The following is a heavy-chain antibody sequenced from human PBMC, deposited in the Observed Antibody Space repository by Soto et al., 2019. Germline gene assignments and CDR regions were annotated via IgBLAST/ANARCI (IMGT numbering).Heavy chain of an antibody. Sequence: QVQLVQSGAEVKKPGSSVKVSCKASGGTFSSYAISWVRQAPGQGLEWMGGIIPIFGTANYAQKFQGRGRITADESTSNPYSQLSSLRSEDTAVYYCARGFPWEAVVGGYFDYWGQGTLVTVSS. V-gene: IGHV1-69*01. D-gene: IGHD1-26*01. CDR2: IIPIFGTA. CDR3: ARGFPWEAVVGGYFDY. J-gene: IGHJ4*02. CDR1: GGTFSSYA.